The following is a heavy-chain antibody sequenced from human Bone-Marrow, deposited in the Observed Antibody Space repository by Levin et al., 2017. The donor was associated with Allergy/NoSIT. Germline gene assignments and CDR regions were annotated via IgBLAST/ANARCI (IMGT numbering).Heavy chain of an antibody. J-gene: IGHJ4*02. Sequence: SLKISCVASGFSFHNYAMHWVRQAPGEGLEWVAGISWDSGSTEYADSVKGRFTISRDNAKNSLYLQMNSLTLEDTALYYCAKEPTETYYLDFWGQGILVSVSS. CDR2: ISWDSGST. V-gene: IGHV3-9*01. CDR1: GFSFHNYA. D-gene: IGHD1-26*01. CDR3: AKEPTETYYLDF.